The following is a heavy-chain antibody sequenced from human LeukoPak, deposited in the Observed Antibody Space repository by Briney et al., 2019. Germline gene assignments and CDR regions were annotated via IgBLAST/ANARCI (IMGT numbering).Heavy chain of an antibody. CDR2: MNPNSGNT. CDR1: GYTFTSYD. Sequence: GASVKVSCKASGYTFTSYDINWVRQATGQGLEWMGWMNPNSGNTGYAQKFQGRVTMTRNTSISTAYMELSSLRSEDTAVYYCARGPLDFWSGYYNDYYYYYYMDVWGKGTTVTVSS. CDR3: ARGPLDFWSGYYNDYYYYYYMDV. D-gene: IGHD3-3*01. J-gene: IGHJ6*03. V-gene: IGHV1-8*01.